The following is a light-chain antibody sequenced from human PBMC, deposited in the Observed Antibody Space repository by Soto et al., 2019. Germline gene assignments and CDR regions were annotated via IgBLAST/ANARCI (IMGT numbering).Light chain of an antibody. CDR1: QSVRSNY. CDR3: QHYDGSPRT. Sequence: ETVLTQSPGTVSLSPGERATLSCTTSQSVRSNYLAWYQQKHGQAPRLLIYGVFSRATGIPDRFSGSGSGTDFTLSGLEPEDSAVYYCQHYDGSPRTFGQGTKLEI. CDR2: GVF. V-gene: IGKV3-20*01. J-gene: IGKJ2*01.